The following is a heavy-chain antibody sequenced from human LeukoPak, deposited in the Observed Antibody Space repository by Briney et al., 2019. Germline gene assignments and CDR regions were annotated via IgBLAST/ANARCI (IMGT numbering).Heavy chain of an antibody. CDR3: TRGNYYDPGYFDY. CDR2: IYYSGST. V-gene: IGHV4-59*12. CDR1: GGSISSYY. Sequence: SETLSLTCTVSGGSISSYYWSWIRQPPGKGLEWIGYIYYSGSTNYNPSLKSRVTISVDTSKNQFSLELSSVTAADTAVYYCTRGNYYDPGYFDYWGQGTLVTVSS. J-gene: IGHJ4*02. D-gene: IGHD3-22*01.